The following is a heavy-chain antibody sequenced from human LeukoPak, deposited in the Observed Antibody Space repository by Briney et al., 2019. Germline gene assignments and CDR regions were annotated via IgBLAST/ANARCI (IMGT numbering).Heavy chain of an antibody. CDR3: ASGDYAFDY. D-gene: IGHD4-17*01. V-gene: IGHV3-21*01. CDR2: VSYSSTYT. J-gene: IGHJ4*02. CDR1: RFTFSTYN. Sequence: GGSLRLSCAAFRFTFSTYNMNWVRQAPGKGLEWVSSVSYSSTYTYYADSVKGRFTISRDNAKNSLYLQMNSLRAEDTAVYYCASGDYAFDYWGQGTLVTVSS.